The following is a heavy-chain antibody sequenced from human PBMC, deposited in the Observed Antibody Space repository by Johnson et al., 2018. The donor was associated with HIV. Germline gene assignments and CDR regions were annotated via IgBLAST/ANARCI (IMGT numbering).Heavy chain of an antibody. V-gene: IGHV3-30*04. CDR2: ISYDGSNK. Sequence: QVQLVESGGGVVQPGRSLRLSCAASGFTFSSYAMHWVRQAPGKGLEWVAVISYDGSNKYYADSVKGRFTISRDNSKNTLYLQMNSLRAEDTAVYYCAGGSGDVGAILGAFDIWGQGTMVTVSS. D-gene: IGHD1-26*01. J-gene: IGHJ3*02. CDR3: AGGSGDVGAILGAFDI. CDR1: GFTFSSYA.